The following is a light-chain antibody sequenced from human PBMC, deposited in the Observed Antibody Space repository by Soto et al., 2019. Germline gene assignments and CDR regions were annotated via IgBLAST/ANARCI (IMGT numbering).Light chain of an antibody. V-gene: IGKV3D-15*01. J-gene: IGKJ3*01. Sequence: EIVMTQSPATLSVSPGERATLSCRASQSVSSNLAWYQQKPGQAPRLLIYGASIRATGIPARFSGSGSGTEFTLTISSLQSEDFAVYYCQQYKNWPPGDGTFGPGTKVDSK. CDR1: QSVSSN. CDR3: QQYKNWPPGDGT. CDR2: GAS.